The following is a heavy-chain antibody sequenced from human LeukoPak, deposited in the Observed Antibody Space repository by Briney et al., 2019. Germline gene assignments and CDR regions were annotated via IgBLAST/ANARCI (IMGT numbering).Heavy chain of an antibody. CDR2: INPNSGAT. CDR1: GYTFTGYY. V-gene: IGHV1-2*02. CDR3: AREGAQRLFDY. J-gene: IGHJ4*02. D-gene: IGHD1-26*01. Sequence: ASVKVSCKASGYTFTGYYTHWVRQAPGQGLEWMGWINPNSGATNYAQKFEGRVTMTRDTSISTAYMDLSRLRSDDTAVYYCAREGAQRLFDYWGQGTLVTVSS.